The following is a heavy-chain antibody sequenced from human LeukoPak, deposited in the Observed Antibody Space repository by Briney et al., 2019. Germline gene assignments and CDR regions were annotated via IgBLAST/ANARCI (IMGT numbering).Heavy chain of an antibody. CDR3: ARDFGNSYCSSTSCSDY. Sequence: GGSLRLSCAASGFTFSSYWMTWVRQAPGKGLEWVSVIYSGGSTYYADSVKGRFTISRDNSKNTLYLQMNSLRAEDTAVYYCARDFGNSYCSSTSCSDYWGQGTLVTVSS. CDR1: GFTFSSYW. J-gene: IGHJ4*02. CDR2: IYSGGST. D-gene: IGHD2-2*01. V-gene: IGHV3-66*02.